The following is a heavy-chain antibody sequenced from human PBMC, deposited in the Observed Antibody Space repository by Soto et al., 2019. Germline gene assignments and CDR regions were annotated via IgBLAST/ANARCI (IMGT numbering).Heavy chain of an antibody. Sequence: PSESLSLTCTVSGGSISSSSYYWGWIRQPPGKGLEWIGSIYYGGSTYYNPSLKSRVTISVDTSKNQFSLKLSSVTAADTAVYYCARGLYGSGSYLHYWGQGTLVTVSS. CDR3: ARGLYGSGSYLHY. CDR2: IYYGGST. V-gene: IGHV4-39*07. J-gene: IGHJ4*02. CDR1: GGSISSSSYY. D-gene: IGHD3-10*01.